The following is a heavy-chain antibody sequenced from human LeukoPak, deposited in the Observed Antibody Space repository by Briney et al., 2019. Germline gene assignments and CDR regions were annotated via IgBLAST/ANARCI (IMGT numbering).Heavy chain of an antibody. Sequence: GGTLRLSCAASGFTFSSYGMSWVRQAPGKGLEWVSSISGSGSYIYYADSVKGRFTISRDNAKNSLYLQMDSLRAEDTAVYYCARDREGYCSGGTCTNFDYWGQGTLVTVSS. CDR3: ARDREGYCSGGTCTNFDY. CDR1: GFTFSSYG. J-gene: IGHJ4*02. CDR2: ISGSGSYI. D-gene: IGHD2-15*01. V-gene: IGHV3-21*01.